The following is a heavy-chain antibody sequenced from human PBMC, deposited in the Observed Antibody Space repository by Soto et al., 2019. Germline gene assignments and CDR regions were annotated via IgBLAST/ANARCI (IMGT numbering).Heavy chain of an antibody. CDR3: ARVEEVAGLYNYHGLDV. CDR2: IVHIFGTT. J-gene: IGHJ6*02. V-gene: IGHV1-69*12. Sequence: QVQLVQSGAEVKKPGSSVKVSCKVSGGTFSNYAIDWVRLAPGHGLEWMGGIVHIFGTTYYTQKFQGRATIIADDSTTTAYLEMSSLRSEYTAIYYCARVEEVAGLYNYHGLDVWGQGTAVTVSS. D-gene: IGHD6-19*01. CDR1: GGTFSNYA.